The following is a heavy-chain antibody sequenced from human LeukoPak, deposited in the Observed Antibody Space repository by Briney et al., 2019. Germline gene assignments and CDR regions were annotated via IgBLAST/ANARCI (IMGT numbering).Heavy chain of an antibody. CDR3: ARLQNWDYNMDV. J-gene: IGHJ6*03. CDR1: GGSISSGSYY. V-gene: IGHV4-61*02. CDR2: IYTSGST. D-gene: IGHD7-27*01. Sequence: PSQTLSLTCTVSGGSISSGSYYWSWIRQPAGKGLEWIGRIYTSGSTNYNPSLKSRVTISVDTSKNQFSLKLSSVTAADTAVYYCARLQNWDYNMDVWGKGTTVTVSS.